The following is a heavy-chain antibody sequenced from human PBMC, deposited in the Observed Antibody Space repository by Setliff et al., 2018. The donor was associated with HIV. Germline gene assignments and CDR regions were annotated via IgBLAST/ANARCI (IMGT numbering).Heavy chain of an antibody. CDR3: ARPSAGSGSYSAFDI. CDR2: IYPGDSDT. D-gene: IGHD3-10*01. J-gene: IGHJ3*02. CDR1: GYSFTSYW. V-gene: IGHV5-51*01. Sequence: GESLKISCKGSGYSFTSYWIGWVCQMPGKGLEWMGIIYPGDSDTRYSPSFQGQVTISADKSISTAYLQWSSLKASDTAMYYCARPSAGSGSYSAFDIWGQGTMVTVSS.